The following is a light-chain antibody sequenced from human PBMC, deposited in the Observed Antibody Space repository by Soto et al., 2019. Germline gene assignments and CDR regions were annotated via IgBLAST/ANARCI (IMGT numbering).Light chain of an antibody. CDR2: GAS. J-gene: IGKJ4*01. Sequence: IVMTQSPATLSVSPGERATLSCRASQSIGSKLAWYQQKPGQAPRLLIYGASTRATGIPVRFSGSGSGTDFTLTITGLQSEDFAVYYCQEYNNWRPITFGGGTKVDIK. CDR3: QEYNNWRPIT. V-gene: IGKV3-15*01. CDR1: QSIGSK.